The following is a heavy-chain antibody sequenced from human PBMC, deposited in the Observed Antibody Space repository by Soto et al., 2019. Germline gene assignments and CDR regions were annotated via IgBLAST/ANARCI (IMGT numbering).Heavy chain of an antibody. CDR2: ISSSSSYI. V-gene: IGHV3-21*01. CDR3: ARDGDYYDSSGYWSPRAFDI. D-gene: IGHD3-22*01. Sequence: PGGSLRLSCAASGFTFSSYSMNWVRQAPGKGLEWVSSISSSSSYIYYADSVKGRFTISRDNAKNSLYLQMNSLRAEDTAVYYCARDGDYYDSSGYWSPRAFDIWGQGTMVTVSS. J-gene: IGHJ3*02. CDR1: GFTFSSYS.